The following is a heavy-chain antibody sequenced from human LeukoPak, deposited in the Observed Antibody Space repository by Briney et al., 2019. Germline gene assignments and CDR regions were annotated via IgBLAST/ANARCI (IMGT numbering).Heavy chain of an antibody. Sequence: SVKVSCKASGGTFSSYAISWVRQAPGQRLEWMGRLIPIFRTANYAQKFEGRATDTTDESPSTAYMALSGLRTGDSAVYYCASYVVVVGAKGAFDIWGQGTMVTVSS. D-gene: IGHD2-15*01. CDR3: ASYVVVVGAKGAFDI. J-gene: IGHJ3*02. CDR2: LIPIFRTA. CDR1: GGTFSSYA. V-gene: IGHV1-69*05.